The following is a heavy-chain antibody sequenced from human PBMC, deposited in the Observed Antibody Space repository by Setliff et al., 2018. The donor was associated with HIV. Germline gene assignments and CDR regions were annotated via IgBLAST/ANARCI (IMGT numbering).Heavy chain of an antibody. V-gene: IGHV3-23*01. Sequence: PGGSLRLSCAASGFSFSNYAMTWVRQAPGKGLEWVSTINSAERTFYAKSVKGRFTISRDNSKSTLYLQMNSLKTEDTAVYYCTTVGYGDYSDAFDIWGQGTMVTVSS. D-gene: IGHD4-17*01. CDR1: GFSFSNYA. CDR2: INSAERT. CDR3: TTVGYGDYSDAFDI. J-gene: IGHJ3*02.